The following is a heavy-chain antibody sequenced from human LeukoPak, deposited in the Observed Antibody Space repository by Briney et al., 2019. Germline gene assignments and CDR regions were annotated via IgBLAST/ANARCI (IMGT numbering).Heavy chain of an antibody. CDR2: INPNSGGT. CDR3: ASHYYDSSGQHDD. Sequence: ASVKVSCKACGYTFTGYYMHWVGQAPGQGLEWMGRINPNSGGTNYAQKFQGRLTMTRDTSISTAYMELSRLRSDDTAVYYCASHYYDSSGQHDDWGQGTLVTVS. V-gene: IGHV1-2*06. D-gene: IGHD3-22*01. J-gene: IGHJ4*02. CDR1: GYTFTGYY.